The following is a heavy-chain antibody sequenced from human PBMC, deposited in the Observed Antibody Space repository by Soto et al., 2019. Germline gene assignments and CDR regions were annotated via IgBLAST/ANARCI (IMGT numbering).Heavy chain of an antibody. V-gene: IGHV5-10-1*01. CDR3: ARHDGDYWHYYYGMDV. CDR1: GYSFTSYW. Sequence: GESLKISCKGSGYSFTSYWISWVRQMPGKGLEWMGRIDPSDSYTNYSPSFQGHVTISADKSISTAYLQWSSLKASDTAMYYCARHDGDYWHYYYGMDVWGQGTTVTVSS. J-gene: IGHJ6*02. CDR2: IDPSDSYT. D-gene: IGHD4-17*01.